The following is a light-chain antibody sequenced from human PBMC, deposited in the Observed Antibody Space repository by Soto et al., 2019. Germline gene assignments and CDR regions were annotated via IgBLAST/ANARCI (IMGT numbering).Light chain of an antibody. Sequence: DITMTQSPSSLSASVGDIVTIACQASQDMSNYVNCYQQQLGKAPKLLIDDASNLETGVPSRSRGSGPGTHFTFTISGLQPEDSATYYCQQYDNRPPLTVGGGTVVEIK. CDR1: QDMSNY. J-gene: IGKJ4*01. CDR2: DAS. CDR3: QQYDNRPPLT. V-gene: IGKV1-33*01.